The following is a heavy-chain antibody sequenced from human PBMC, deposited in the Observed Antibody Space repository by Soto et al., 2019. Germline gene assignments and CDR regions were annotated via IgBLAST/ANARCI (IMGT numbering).Heavy chain of an antibody. CDR3: AKDQIVSYGPYDAFDI. J-gene: IGHJ3*02. D-gene: IGHD5-18*01. V-gene: IGHV3-23*01. Sequence: VGSLRLSCAASGFTFSSYAMSWVRQAPGKGLEWVSAISGSGGSTYYADSVKGRFTISRDNSKNTLYLQMNSLRAEDTAVYYCAKDQIVSYGPYDAFDIWGQGTMVTVSS. CDR2: ISGSGGST. CDR1: GFTFSSYA.